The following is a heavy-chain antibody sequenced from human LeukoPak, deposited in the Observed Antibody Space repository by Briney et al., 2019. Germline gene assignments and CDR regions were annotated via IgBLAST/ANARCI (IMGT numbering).Heavy chain of an antibody. J-gene: IGHJ4*02. CDR2: IRSDGSNK. V-gene: IGHV3-30*02. Sequence: PGGSLRLSCEASGFTFSDSGMHWVRQAPGKGLEWVAFIRSDGSNKYYADSVKGRFSISRDNSKNTLYLQMNSLRSEDTAVYYCANRAHWATVVGPFDYWGQGTLVTVSS. D-gene: IGHD4-23*01. CDR1: GFTFSDSG. CDR3: ANRAHWATVVGPFDY.